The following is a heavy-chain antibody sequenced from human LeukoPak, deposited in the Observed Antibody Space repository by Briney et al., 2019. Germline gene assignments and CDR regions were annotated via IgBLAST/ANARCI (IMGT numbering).Heavy chain of an antibody. D-gene: IGHD5-18*01. CDR1: GFTVSSNY. V-gene: IGHV3-66*01. Sequence: GGSLRLSCAASGFTVSSNYMSWVRQAPGKGLEWVSVIYSGGSTYYADSVKGRFTISRDNSKNTLYLQMNSLRAEDTAVYYCASWDTAMVNFDYWGQGTLVTVSS. CDR3: ASWDTAMVNFDY. J-gene: IGHJ4*02. CDR2: IYSGGST.